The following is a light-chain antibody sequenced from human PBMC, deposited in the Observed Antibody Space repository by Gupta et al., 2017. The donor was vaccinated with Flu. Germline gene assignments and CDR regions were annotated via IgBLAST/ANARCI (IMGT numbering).Light chain of an antibody. CDR2: GAS. Sequence: EIQMTQSPSSVSASIGDRVTITCRASQAMSDWLVWYQQKPGEAPKLLIYGASTLQGGVPSRFSGRGSGTEFTITINSLQPEDFATYYCQQADSFPLTFAGGTKVEIK. CDR1: QAMSDW. V-gene: IGKV1-12*01. CDR3: QQADSFPLT. J-gene: IGKJ4*01.